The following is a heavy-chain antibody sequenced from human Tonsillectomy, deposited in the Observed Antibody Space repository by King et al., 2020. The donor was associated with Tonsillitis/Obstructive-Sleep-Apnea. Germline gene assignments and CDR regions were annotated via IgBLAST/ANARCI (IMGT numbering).Heavy chain of an antibody. CDR1: GFTFSTYA. CDR2: ISGSGGYT. V-gene: IGHV3-23*04. D-gene: IGHD2-2*01. Sequence: VQLVESGGGLVQPGGSLRLSCAASGFTFSTYAMSWVRQAPGKGLEWVSLISGSGGYTYYADSVKGRFTISRDNSKNTLYLQMTSLRAEDTAVYYCAKHGGGYSSGTSCGKGHWGQGTLVTVSS. J-gene: IGHJ4*02. CDR3: AKHGGGYSSGTSCGKGH.